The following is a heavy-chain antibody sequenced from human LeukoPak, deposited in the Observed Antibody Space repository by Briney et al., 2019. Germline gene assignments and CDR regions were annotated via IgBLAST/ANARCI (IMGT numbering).Heavy chain of an antibody. CDR1: GFTFSSYW. V-gene: IGHV3-74*01. J-gene: IGHJ4*02. CDR2: INSDGSST. D-gene: IGHD2-8*01. CDR3: AKDLSRLMVYASSSSLGY. Sequence: GGSLRLSCAASGFTFSSYWMHWVRQAPGRGLVWVSRINSDGSSTSYADSVKGRFTISRDNSKNTLYLQMNSLRAEDTAVYYCAKDLSRLMVYASSSSLGYWGQGTLVTVSS.